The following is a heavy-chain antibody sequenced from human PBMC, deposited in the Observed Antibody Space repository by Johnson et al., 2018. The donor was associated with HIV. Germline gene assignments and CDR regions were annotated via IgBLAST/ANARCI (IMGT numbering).Heavy chain of an antibody. J-gene: IGHJ3*01. V-gene: IGHV3-9*01. Sequence: VQLVESGGGLVQPGRSLRLSCAASGFTFDDYAMHWVRQAPGKGLEWVSGISWNSGSIGYADSVKGRFTISRDNSKNTLYLQMSSLRAEDTAVYYCAKAVAKVGAGMSFDFWGQGTMVTVSS. CDR3: AKAVAKVGAGMSFDF. CDR1: GFTFDDYA. CDR2: ISWNSGSI. D-gene: IGHD1-26*01.